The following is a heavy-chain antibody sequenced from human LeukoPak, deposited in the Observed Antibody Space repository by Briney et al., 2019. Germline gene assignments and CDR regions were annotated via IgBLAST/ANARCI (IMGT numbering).Heavy chain of an antibody. CDR1: DASISSNGNY. J-gene: IGHJ6*03. CDR2: IYYSVNF. V-gene: IGHV4-39*07. D-gene: IGHD4-11*01. Sequence: SETLSLTCTVSDASISSNGNYWGWLRQPPGKGLEWIASIYYSVNFYYNPSLKSRVTISVDTSKNQFSLKLSSVTAADTAVYYCARVGGHSNYFYYYYYMDVWGKGTTVTVSS. CDR3: ARVGGHSNYFYYYYYMDV.